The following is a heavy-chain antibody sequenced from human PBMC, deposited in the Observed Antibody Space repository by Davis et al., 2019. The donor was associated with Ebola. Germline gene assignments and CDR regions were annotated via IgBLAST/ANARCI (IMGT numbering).Heavy chain of an antibody. CDR1: GASINSGGYY. J-gene: IGHJ5*02. CDR2: IHYSGST. D-gene: IGHD3-22*01. CDR3: ARGWTMIVTYHWFDP. Sequence: MPSETLSLTCTVSGASINSGGYYWSWIRQHPGKGPEWIGYIHYSGSTYYNPSLPSRVTITLDTSKNQFSLKLNSVTVADTAVYYCARGWTMIVTYHWFDPWGQGTLVTVSS. V-gene: IGHV4-31*03.